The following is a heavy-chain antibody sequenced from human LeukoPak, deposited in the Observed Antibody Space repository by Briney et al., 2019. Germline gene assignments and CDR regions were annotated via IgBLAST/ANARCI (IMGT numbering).Heavy chain of an antibody. V-gene: IGHV3-21*01. CDR3: ARDPLYHSGYDLFDGYYGMDV. Sequence: GGSLRLSCAASGFTFSSYAMSWVRQAPGKGLEWVSSISSSSSYIYYADSVKGRFTISRDNAKNSLYLQMNSLRAEDTAVYYCARDPLYHSGYDLFDGYYGMDVWGQGTTVTVSS. CDR1: GFTFSSYA. J-gene: IGHJ6*02. D-gene: IGHD5-12*01. CDR2: ISSSSSYI.